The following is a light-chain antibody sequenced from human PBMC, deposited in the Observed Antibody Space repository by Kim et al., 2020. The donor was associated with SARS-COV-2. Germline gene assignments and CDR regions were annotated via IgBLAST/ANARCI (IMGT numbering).Light chain of an antibody. CDR2: EVS. CDR3: CSYSVSSTFV. Sequence: PGQSITISCTGTSSDVGSYNLVSWYQQYPGKAPKLMIYEVSKRPSGVSNRFSGSKSGNTASLTISGLQAEDEADYCCSYSVSSTFVFGTGTKVTVL. J-gene: IGLJ1*01. V-gene: IGLV2-23*02. CDR1: SSDVGSYNL.